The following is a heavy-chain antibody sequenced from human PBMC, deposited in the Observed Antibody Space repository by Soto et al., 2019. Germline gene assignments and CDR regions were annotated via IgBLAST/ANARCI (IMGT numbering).Heavy chain of an antibody. CDR1: GGSFSGYY. Sequence: QVQLQQWGAGLLKPSETLSLTCAVYGGSFSGYYWSWIRQPPGKGLEWIGEINHSGSTNYNPSLKCRVTISVDTSKNQFSLKLSSVTAADTAVYYCATSVDGDYGDYWGQGTLVTVSS. CDR3: ATSVDGDYGDY. J-gene: IGHJ4*02. CDR2: INHSGST. V-gene: IGHV4-34*01. D-gene: IGHD4-17*01.